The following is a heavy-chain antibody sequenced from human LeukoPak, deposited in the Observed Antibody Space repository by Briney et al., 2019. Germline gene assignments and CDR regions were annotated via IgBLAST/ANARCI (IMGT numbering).Heavy chain of an antibody. Sequence: GGSLRLSCAASGFTFSSYNMNWVRQAPGKGLEWVSSISSGTSYIYYADSVKGRFTISRDNAKNSLYLQMNSLRAEDTAIYYCAKENWGYNWKYDSSGSGINYWGQGTLVTFSS. CDR2: ISSGTSYI. D-gene: IGHD3-22*01. CDR1: GFTFSSYN. CDR3: AKENWGYNWKYDSSGSGINY. V-gene: IGHV3-21*04. J-gene: IGHJ4*02.